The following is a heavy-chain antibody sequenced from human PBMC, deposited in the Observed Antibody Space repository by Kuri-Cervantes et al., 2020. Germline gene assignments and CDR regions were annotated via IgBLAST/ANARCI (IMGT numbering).Heavy chain of an antibody. CDR2: IDAGNGKT. CDR3: AREPVWGSYRINAFDI. Sequence: ASVKVSCKASGYTFSSFAIHWVRQAPGRRLEWIGWIDAGNGKTKYSQNFQDRVTITRDTSASTAYMELSSLRSEDTAVYYCAREPVWGSYRINAFDIWGQGTMVTVSS. CDR1: GYTFSSFA. J-gene: IGHJ3*02. V-gene: IGHV1-3*01. D-gene: IGHD3-16*02.